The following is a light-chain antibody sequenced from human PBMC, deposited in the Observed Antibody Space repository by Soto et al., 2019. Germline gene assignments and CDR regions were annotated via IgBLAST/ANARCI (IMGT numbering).Light chain of an antibody. CDR1: QSVSSNY. Sequence: EIVLTQSPGTLSLSPGERATLSCRASQSVSSNYLAWYQQKPGQAPRLLIYHASSRATGIPDRFSGSGSGTDFTLTITRLEPGDFAVYYCQQYCTSRWTFGQGTKVEIK. V-gene: IGKV3-20*01. J-gene: IGKJ1*01. CDR2: HAS. CDR3: QQYCTSRWT.